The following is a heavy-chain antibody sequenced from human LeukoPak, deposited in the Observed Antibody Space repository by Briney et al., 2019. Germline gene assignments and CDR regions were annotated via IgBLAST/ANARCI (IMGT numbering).Heavy chain of an antibody. CDR3: TTEMRWELPPIDY. D-gene: IGHD1-26*01. Sequence: GGSLRLSCGASGFTFTNAWMRWVRQAPGKGLEWVGRIKSKTDGGTTDYAAPVKGRFTISRDDSKNTLYLQMNSLKTEDTAVYYCTTEMRWELPPIDYWGQGTLVTVSS. CDR2: IKSKTDGGTT. CDR1: GFTFTNAW. J-gene: IGHJ4*02. V-gene: IGHV3-15*01.